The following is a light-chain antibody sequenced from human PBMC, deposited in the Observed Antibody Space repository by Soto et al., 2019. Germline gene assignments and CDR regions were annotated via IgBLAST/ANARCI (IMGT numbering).Light chain of an antibody. CDR1: QSFTSTS. Sequence: EIVLTQSPGTVSLSPGERATLSCRASQSFTSTSLAWYQQKPGQAPRLLISGASRRAAGIPDRFSGSGSGTDFTLTISRLESEDIAVYYCQQYDSSPRTFGQGTKVDIK. J-gene: IGKJ1*01. V-gene: IGKV3-20*01. CDR2: GAS. CDR3: QQYDSSPRT.